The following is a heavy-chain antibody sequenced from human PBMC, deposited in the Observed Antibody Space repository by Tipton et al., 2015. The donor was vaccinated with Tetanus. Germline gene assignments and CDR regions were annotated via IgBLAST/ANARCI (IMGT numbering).Heavy chain of an antibody. CDR1: GFTFSSYA. CDR2: ISGSGGST. Sequence: SLRLSCAASGFTFSSYAMSWVRQAPGKGLEWVSAISGSGGSTYYADSVKGRFTISRDNSKNTLYLQMNSLRAEDTAVYYCAKARRYYYYGMDVWGQGTTVTVSS. J-gene: IGHJ6*02. CDR3: AKARRYYYYGMDV. V-gene: IGHV3-23*01.